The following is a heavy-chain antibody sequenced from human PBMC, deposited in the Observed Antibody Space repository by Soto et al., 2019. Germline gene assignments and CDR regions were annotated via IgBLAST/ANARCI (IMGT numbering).Heavy chain of an antibody. V-gene: IGHV3-43*01. J-gene: IGHJ6*02. CDR2: VTRDGGGT. CDR1: GFTFDDYS. CDR3: VKGRLSVGGGMDA. D-gene: IGHD2-15*01. Sequence: LRLSCATSGFTFDDYSMHWVRQSPGKGLEWVSLVTRDGGGTYYADSVKGRFTISRDNSKRSLYLQMNSLRNEDTALYYCVKGRLSVGGGMDAWGQGTTVTVSS.